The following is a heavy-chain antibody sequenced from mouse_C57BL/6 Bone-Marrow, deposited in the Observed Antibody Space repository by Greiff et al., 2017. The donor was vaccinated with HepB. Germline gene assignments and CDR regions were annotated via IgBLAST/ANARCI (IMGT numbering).Heavy chain of an antibody. CDR3: ARVVTTRAWFAY. J-gene: IGHJ3*01. V-gene: IGHV5-4*03. CDR2: ISDGGSYT. Sequence: EVNVVESGGGLVKPGGSLKLSCAASGFTFSSYAMSWVRQTPEKRLEWVATISDGGSYTYYPDNVKGRFTISRDNAKNNLYLQMSHLKSEDTAMYYCARVVTTRAWFAYWGQGTLVTVSA. CDR1: GFTFSSYA. D-gene: IGHD2-2*01.